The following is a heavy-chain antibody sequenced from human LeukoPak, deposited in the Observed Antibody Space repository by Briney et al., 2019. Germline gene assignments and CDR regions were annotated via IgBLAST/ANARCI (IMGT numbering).Heavy chain of an antibody. CDR3: AREFES. V-gene: IGHV4-61*02. CDR2: IYTSGTT. Sequence: SETLSLTCTVSGGSISSGSHYWSWIRQPAGKGLEWIGLIYTSGTTKTNPSLESRVTISLDTSKNQFSLKLGSVTAADTAVYYCAREFESWGQGTLVSVSS. J-gene: IGHJ5*01. CDR1: GGSISSGSHY.